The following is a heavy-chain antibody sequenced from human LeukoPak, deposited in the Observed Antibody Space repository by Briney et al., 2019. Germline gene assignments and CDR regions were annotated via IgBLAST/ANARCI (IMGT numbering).Heavy chain of an antibody. Sequence: ASVKVSCKASGYTFTGYYMHWVRQAPGQGPEWMGWTNPNSGNTGYAQKFQGRVTMTRNTSISTAYMGLRSLRSEDTAVYYCARGGPGYYYYGMDVWGQGTTVTVSS. CDR2: TNPNSGNT. CDR3: ARGGPGYYYYGMDV. V-gene: IGHV1-8*02. CDR1: GYTFTGYY. J-gene: IGHJ6*02.